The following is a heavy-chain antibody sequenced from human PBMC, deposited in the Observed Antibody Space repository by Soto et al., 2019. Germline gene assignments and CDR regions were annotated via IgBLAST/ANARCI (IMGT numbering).Heavy chain of an antibody. CDR2: IYPSDSDT. Sequence: GESLKLSFKGSGYNFAGYWIAWVRQMPGKGLELMGIIYPSDSDTRYRPSFQGQVTISADKSISSAYLQWSSLRASDTAMYYCARGGVSTRTFDYWGQGTPVTVS. V-gene: IGHV5-51*01. CDR3: ARGGVSTRTFDY. J-gene: IGHJ4*02. CDR1: GYNFAGYW. D-gene: IGHD3-3*01.